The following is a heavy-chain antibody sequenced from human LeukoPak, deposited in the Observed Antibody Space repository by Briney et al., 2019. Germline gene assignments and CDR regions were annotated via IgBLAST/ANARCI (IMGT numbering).Heavy chain of an antibody. Sequence: ASVKVSCKASGYTFTSYSISWVRQAPGQGLEWMGWISAYNGNTNYAQKLQGRVTMTTDTSTSTAYMELRSLRSDDTAVYYCAREYSSSFIYTWFDPWGQGTLVTVSS. CDR3: AREYSSSFIYTWFDP. D-gene: IGHD6-6*01. CDR2: ISAYNGNT. V-gene: IGHV1-18*01. CDR1: GYTFTSYS. J-gene: IGHJ5*02.